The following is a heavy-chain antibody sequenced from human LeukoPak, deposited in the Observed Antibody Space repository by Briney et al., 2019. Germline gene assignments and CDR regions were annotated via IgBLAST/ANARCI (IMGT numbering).Heavy chain of an antibody. CDR2: IYYSGST. D-gene: IGHD3-22*01. CDR1: GYSISSGYY. Sequence: SETLSLTCTVSGYSISSGYYWGWIRQPPGKGLEWIGSIYYSGSTYYNPSLKSRVTISVDTSKNQFSLKLSSVTAADTAVYYCARARYYYDSSGRIYWYFDLWGRGTLVTVSS. J-gene: IGHJ2*01. CDR3: ARARYYYDSSGRIYWYFDL. V-gene: IGHV4-38-2*02.